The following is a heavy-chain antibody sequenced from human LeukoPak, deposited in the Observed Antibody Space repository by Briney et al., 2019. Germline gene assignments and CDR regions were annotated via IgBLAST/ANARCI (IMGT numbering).Heavy chain of an antibody. CDR2: IYTYESP. CDR1: GGSISSGSYY. CDR3: ARAANGYSSSWYGYDAFDI. J-gene: IGHJ3*02. Sequence: SETLSLTCTVSGGSISSGSYYWSWIRQPAGKGLEWIGRIYTYESPNYNPSLKSRVTISVDTSKNQFSLKLSSVTAADTAVYYCARAANGYSSSWYGYDAFDIWGQGTMVTVSS. V-gene: IGHV4-61*02. D-gene: IGHD6-13*01.